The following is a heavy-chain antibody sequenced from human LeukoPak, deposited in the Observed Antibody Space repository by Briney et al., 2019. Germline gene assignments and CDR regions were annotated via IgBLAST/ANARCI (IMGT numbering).Heavy chain of an antibody. CDR3: ARIAAAALYYYYYYMDV. V-gene: IGHV4-34*01. Sequence: PSETLSLTCAVSGGSFSGYYWSWIRQPPGKGLEWIGEINHSGSTNYSPSLKSRVTISVDTSKNQFSLKLSSVTAADTAVYYCARIAAAALYYYYYYMDVWGKGTTVTVSS. J-gene: IGHJ6*03. CDR1: GGSFSGYY. D-gene: IGHD6-13*01. CDR2: INHSGST.